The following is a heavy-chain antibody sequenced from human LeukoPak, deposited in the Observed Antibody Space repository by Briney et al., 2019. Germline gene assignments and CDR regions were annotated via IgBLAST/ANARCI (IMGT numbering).Heavy chain of an antibody. Sequence: GASVKVSCEASGYTFTGYYMHWVRQAPGQGLEWMGWINPNSGGTNCAQKFQGRVTMTRDTSISTAYMELSRLRSDDTAVYYCARDRLWFGELFYYYYGMDVWGQGTTVTVSS. V-gene: IGHV1-2*02. CDR2: INPNSGGT. J-gene: IGHJ6*02. D-gene: IGHD3-10*01. CDR3: ARDRLWFGELFYYYYGMDV. CDR1: GYTFTGYY.